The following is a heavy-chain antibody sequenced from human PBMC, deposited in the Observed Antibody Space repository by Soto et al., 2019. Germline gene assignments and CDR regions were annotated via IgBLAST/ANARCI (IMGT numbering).Heavy chain of an antibody. D-gene: IGHD2-2*01. J-gene: IGHJ4*02. V-gene: IGHV5-10-1*01. CDR1: KYSFTNYW. CDR2: IDPSDSYT. Sequence: PGESLKISCKGSKYSFTNYWITWVRQMPGKGLEWMGTIDPSDSYTTYSPSFRGHVTISADKSITTAYLQWSSLKASDTAMYYCARPFCTSTACYHYFDYWGQGTRVTVSS. CDR3: ARPFCTSTACYHYFDY.